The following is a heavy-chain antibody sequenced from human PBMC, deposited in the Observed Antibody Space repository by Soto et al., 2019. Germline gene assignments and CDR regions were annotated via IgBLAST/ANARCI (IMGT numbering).Heavy chain of an antibody. CDR3: ERDSKAAHGYYYYGMDV. Sequence: GGSLRLSCAASGFTFSSYGMHWVRQAPGKGLEWVAVIWYDGSNKYYTDSVKGRFTISRDNSKNTLYLQMNSLRAEDTAVYYCERDSKAAHGYYYYGMDVWGQGTTVTVSS. V-gene: IGHV3-33*01. CDR1: GFTFSSYG. D-gene: IGHD6-13*01. J-gene: IGHJ6*02. CDR2: IWYDGSNK.